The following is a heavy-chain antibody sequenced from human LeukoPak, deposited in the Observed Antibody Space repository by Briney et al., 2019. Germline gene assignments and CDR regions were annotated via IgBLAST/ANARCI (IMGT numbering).Heavy chain of an antibody. Sequence: ASVKVSCTASGYAFSDHGVNWVRQAPGQGLEWMGWISGYNGHTSYAQKFQGRVMVTTDRSTNTAYLELRSLRSDDTAVYYCARVPNPRNTYGYSDKWGQGTLVTVSS. CDR2: ISGYNGHT. V-gene: IGHV1-18*04. CDR3: ARVPNPRNTYGYSDK. D-gene: IGHD5-18*01. J-gene: IGHJ4*02. CDR1: GYAFSDHG.